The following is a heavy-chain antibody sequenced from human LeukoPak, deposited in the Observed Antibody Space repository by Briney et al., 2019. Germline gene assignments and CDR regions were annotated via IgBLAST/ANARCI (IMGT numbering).Heavy chain of an antibody. J-gene: IGHJ6*02. CDR1: GGSISSSSYY. CDR2: IYYRGSA. D-gene: IGHD2-15*01. Sequence: SETLSLTCTVSGGSISSSSYYWGWIRQPPGEGLEWRGSIYYRGSAYYNPSLKSRVTISVDTSKNQFSLKLSSVTAADTAVYYCATQRCSGGSCYSPIYYYYYGMDVWGQGTTVTVSS. CDR3: ATQRCSGGSCYSPIYYYYYGMDV. V-gene: IGHV4-39*01.